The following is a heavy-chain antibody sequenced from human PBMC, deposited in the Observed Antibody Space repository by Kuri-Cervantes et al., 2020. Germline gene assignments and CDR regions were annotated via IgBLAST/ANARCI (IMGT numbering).Heavy chain of an antibody. CDR1: GCTFSSYA. D-gene: IGHD6-13*01. CDR3: AREAFHSSSWHKSDDAFDI. V-gene: IGHV1-69*13. Sequence: SVKVSCKASGCTFSSYAISWVRQAPGQGLEWMGGIIPIFGTANYAQKFQGRVTITADESTSTAYMELSSLRSEDTAVYYCAREAFHSSSWHKSDDAFDIWGQGTMVTVSS. J-gene: IGHJ3*02. CDR2: IIPIFGTA.